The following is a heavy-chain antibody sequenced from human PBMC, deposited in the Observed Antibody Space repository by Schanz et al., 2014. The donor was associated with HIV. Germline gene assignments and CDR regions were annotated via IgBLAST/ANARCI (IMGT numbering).Heavy chain of an antibody. Sequence: EVQLVESGGGVVQPGRSLRLSCAASGFTFSDYAMSWVRQAPGKGLEWVAGVSDNGASAYYADSVKGRFTISRDNSKNTLFLQMNSLRGEDTAVYYCARVANWDYYGMDVWGRGTTVTVSS. J-gene: IGHJ6*02. D-gene: IGHD3-16*01. CDR1: GFTFSDYA. CDR2: VSDNGASA. V-gene: IGHV3-23*04. CDR3: ARVANWDYYGMDV.